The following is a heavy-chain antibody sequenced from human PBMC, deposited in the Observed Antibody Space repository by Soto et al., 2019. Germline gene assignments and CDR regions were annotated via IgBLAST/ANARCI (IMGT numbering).Heavy chain of an antibody. CDR1: GYSFTSYW. Sequence: LKISCKGSGYSFTSYWISWVRQMPGKGLEWMGRIDPSDSYTNYSPSFQGHVTISADKSISTAYLQWSSLKASDTAMYYCASARRSYCSGGSCYGLFDYWGQGTLVTVSS. CDR3: ASARRSYCSGGSCYGLFDY. CDR2: IDPSDSYT. V-gene: IGHV5-10-1*01. J-gene: IGHJ4*02. D-gene: IGHD2-15*01.